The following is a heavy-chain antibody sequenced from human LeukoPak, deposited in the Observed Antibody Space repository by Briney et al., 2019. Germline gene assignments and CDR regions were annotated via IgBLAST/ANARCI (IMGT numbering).Heavy chain of an antibody. CDR2: IHYSGDI. CDR3: ARGGCSGGSCYPDY. J-gene: IGHJ4*02. Sequence: PSETLSLTCTVSGASISTSYWYWIRQPPGKGLEWIGYIHYSGDINYNPSLKSRVTISAYTSKNQLSLKLSSVTAADTAVYYCARGGCSGGSCYPDYWGQGTLVTVSS. CDR1: GASISTSY. D-gene: IGHD2-15*01. V-gene: IGHV4-59*01.